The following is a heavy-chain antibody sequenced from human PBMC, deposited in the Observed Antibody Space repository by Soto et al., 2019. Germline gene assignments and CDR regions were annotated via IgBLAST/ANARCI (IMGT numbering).Heavy chain of an antibody. V-gene: IGHV4-39*01. J-gene: IGHJ6*02. CDR1: GGSISSSSYY. D-gene: IGHD3-16*01. CDR2: IYYSGST. CDR3: ARRGLAAPYYYYGMDV. Sequence: QLQLQESGPGLVKPSETLSLTCTVSGGSISSSSYYWGWIRQPPGKGLEWIGSIYYSGSTYYNPSLKSRVTISVDTSKNQFSLKLSSVTAADTAVYYCARRGLAAPYYYYGMDVWGQGTTVTVSS.